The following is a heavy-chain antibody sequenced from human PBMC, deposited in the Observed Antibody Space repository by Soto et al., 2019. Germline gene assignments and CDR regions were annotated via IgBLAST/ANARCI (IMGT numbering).Heavy chain of an antibody. Sequence: GGSLRLSCAASGFTFSNYGMHWVRQAPGKGLEWVAVIWYDGSNKYYADSVKGRFTISRDNSKNTLYLQMNRLRAEDTAIYYCARDGLAVAGTGAFDIWGQGTMVTVSS. CDR1: GFTFSNYG. CDR2: IWYDGSNK. V-gene: IGHV3-33*01. CDR3: ARDGLAVAGTGAFDI. J-gene: IGHJ3*02. D-gene: IGHD6-19*01.